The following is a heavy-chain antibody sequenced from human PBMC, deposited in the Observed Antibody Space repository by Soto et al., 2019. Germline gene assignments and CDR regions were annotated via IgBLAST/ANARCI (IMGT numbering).Heavy chain of an antibody. J-gene: IGHJ4*02. Sequence: GGSLRLSCAASGFTFTRYSMNWVRQAPGKGLEWVSSISSTTNYIYYGDSMKGRFTISRDNAKNSLYLEMNSLRAEDTAVYYCARESEDLTSNFDYRGQGTLVTVSS. CDR2: ISSTTNYI. CDR1: GFTFTRYS. CDR3: ARESEDLTSNFDY. V-gene: IGHV3-21*06.